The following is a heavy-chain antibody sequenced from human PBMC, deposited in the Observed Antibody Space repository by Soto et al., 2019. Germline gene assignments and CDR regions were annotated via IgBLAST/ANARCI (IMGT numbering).Heavy chain of an antibody. Sequence: EVQLVESGGDLVQPGGSLSLSRAASGFTFSGHWMHWVRQVPGKGLEWVSRINTDGGSSAYADSVKGRFTISRDNAKNTLYLQMNGLRAEDTAVYYCAREAGYCSRTSCYRRAFDTWGQGTTVTVSS. CDR1: GFTFSGHW. CDR2: INTDGGSS. J-gene: IGHJ3*02. D-gene: IGHD2-2*01. V-gene: IGHV3-74*03. CDR3: AREAGYCSRTSCYRRAFDT.